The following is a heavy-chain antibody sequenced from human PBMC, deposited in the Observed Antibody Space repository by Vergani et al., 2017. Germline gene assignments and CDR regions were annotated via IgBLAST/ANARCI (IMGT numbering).Heavy chain of an antibody. Sequence: QVQLQQWGAGLLKPSETLSLTCAVYGGSFSGYYWSWIRQPPGKGLEWIGEINHSESTNYNPSLKSRVTMSVDTSKNQFSLKLSSVTAADTAVYYCAKSTPHVTMVRGVTLYGMDVWGQGTTVTVSS. CDR2: INHSEST. J-gene: IGHJ6*02. D-gene: IGHD3-10*01. CDR3: AKSTPHVTMVRGVTLYGMDV. V-gene: IGHV4-34*01. CDR1: GGSFSGYY.